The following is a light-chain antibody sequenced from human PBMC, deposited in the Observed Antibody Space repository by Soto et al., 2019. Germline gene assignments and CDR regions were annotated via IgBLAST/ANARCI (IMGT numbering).Light chain of an antibody. CDR2: WAS. Sequence: DIVMTQSPDSLAVSLGERATINCRSSQSVLSGSNNKNYLAWFQQKPGQPPKLLSYWASTRESGVPARFVGAVSATDFTFTLTSLQAEDVAVYFCQQYYNPPLTFGGGTKVEI. CDR3: QQYYNPPLT. CDR1: QSVLSGSNNKNY. J-gene: IGKJ4*01. V-gene: IGKV4-1*01.